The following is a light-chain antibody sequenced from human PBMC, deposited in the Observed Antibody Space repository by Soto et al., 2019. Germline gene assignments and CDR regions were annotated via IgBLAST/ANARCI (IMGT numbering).Light chain of an antibody. CDR2: EVN. Sequence: QSVLTQPPSASGSPGQSVTISCTGTSSDVGGYNYVSWYQQHPGKAPKLMIYEVNKRPSGVPDRFSGSKSGNTASLTVSGLQAEDEGDYYCSSHAGSKRVFGTWTKVTV. J-gene: IGLJ1*01. V-gene: IGLV2-8*01. CDR3: SSHAGSKRV. CDR1: SSDVGGYNY.